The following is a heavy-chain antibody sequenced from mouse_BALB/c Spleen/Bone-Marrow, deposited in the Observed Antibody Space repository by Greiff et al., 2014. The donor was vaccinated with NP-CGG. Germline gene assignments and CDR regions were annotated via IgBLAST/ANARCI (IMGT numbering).Heavy chain of an antibody. J-gene: IGHJ1*01. CDR1: GFTFSSYG. CDR2: ISSGGSHT. CDR3: ARRGYDNSYWYFGV. V-gene: IGHV5-6*01. D-gene: IGHD2-10*02. Sequence: EVQRVESGGDLVKPGGSLKLSCAASGFTFSSYGMSWVRQTPDKRLEWVATISSGGSHTYYPDSVKGRFTISRDSAKNTLYLQMSSLKSGDTAIYYCARRGYDNSYWYFGVWGAGTTVTVSS.